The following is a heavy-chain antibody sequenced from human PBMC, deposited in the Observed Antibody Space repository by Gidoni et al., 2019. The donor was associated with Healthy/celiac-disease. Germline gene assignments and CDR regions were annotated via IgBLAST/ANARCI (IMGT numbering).Heavy chain of an antibody. D-gene: IGHD7-27*01. CDR1: GFTFSNAW. V-gene: IGHV3-15*01. CDR2: IKSKTDGGTT. CDR3: TTDKWGIRDAHYYYYMDV. Sequence: EVQLVESGGGLVKPGGSLRLSCAASGFTFSNAWLSWVRQAPGKGLEWVGRIKSKTDGGTTDYAAPVKGRFTISRDDSKNTLYLQMNSLKTEDTAVYYCTTDKWGIRDAHYYYYMDVWGKGTTVTVSS. J-gene: IGHJ6*03.